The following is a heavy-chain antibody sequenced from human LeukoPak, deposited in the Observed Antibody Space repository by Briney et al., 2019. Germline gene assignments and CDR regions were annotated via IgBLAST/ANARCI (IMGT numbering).Heavy chain of an antibody. V-gene: IGHV1-3*01. CDR2: INAGNGNT. CDR3: ARPVMYSSGPFDY. Sequence: ASVKVSCKASGYTFTSFAMHWVRQAPGQRLEWMGWINAGNGNTKYSQKFQGRVTITRDTSASTAYMELSSLRSEDTAVYYCARPVMYSSGPFDYWGQGTLVTVSS. CDR1: GYTFTSFA. D-gene: IGHD6-19*01. J-gene: IGHJ4*02.